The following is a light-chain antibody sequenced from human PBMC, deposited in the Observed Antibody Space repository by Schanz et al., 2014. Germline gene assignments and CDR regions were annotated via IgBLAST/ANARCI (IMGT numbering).Light chain of an antibody. V-gene: IGKV4-1*01. CDR3: QQYSTTPLT. Sequence: DIVMTQSPDSLAVSLGERATIRCKASQSVLHISNNKNYLAWYQQKPGQPPKLLIYWASARESGVPDRFSGSGSGTDFTLTIRRLQAEDVADYYCQQYSTTPLTFGGGTRVEIK. CDR1: QSVLHISNNKNY. J-gene: IGKJ4*01. CDR2: WAS.